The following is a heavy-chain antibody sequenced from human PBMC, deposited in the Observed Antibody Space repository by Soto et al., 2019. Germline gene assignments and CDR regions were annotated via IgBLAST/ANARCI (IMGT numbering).Heavy chain of an antibody. CDR3: ANDRYSSSWYSAAPYY. CDR1: GFTFSSYA. V-gene: IGHV3-30*18. J-gene: IGHJ4*02. D-gene: IGHD6-13*01. CDR2: ISYDGSNK. Sequence: QVQLVESGGGVVQPGRSLRLSCAASGFTFSSYAMHWVRQAPGQGLEWVALISYDGSNKYYADSVKGRFTISRDISKNTLFLQMNSLRADDTAVYYCANDRYSSSWYSAAPYYWGQGTLVTVSS.